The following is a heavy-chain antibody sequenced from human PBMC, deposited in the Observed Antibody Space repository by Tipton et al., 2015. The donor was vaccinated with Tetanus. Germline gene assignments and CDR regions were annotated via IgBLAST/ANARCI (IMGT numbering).Heavy chain of an antibody. CDR3: ARDFRERSGTYFSYYYTMDV. CDR1: GGSFSTFY. V-gene: IGHV4-4*07. J-gene: IGHJ6*02. D-gene: IGHD1-26*01. CDR2: IYSSGST. Sequence: TLSLTCTVSGGSFSTFYWNWIRQPAGKGLEWIGRIYSSGSTNYNPPLKSRVTMSIDTSKNQFSLELTSVTAADAAVYYCARDFRERSGTYFSYYYTMDVWGQGTTVTVSS.